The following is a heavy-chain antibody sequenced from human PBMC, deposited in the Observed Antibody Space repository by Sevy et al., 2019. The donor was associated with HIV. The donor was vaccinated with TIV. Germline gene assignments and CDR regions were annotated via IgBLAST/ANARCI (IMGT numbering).Heavy chain of an antibody. J-gene: IGHJ5*02. CDR1: GYTFTSYG. CDR2: ISAYNGNT. CDR3: ARVVSVLGRAHKRNWFDP. Sequence: ASVNVSCKASGYTFTSYGISWVRQAPGQGLEWMGWISAYNGNTNYAQKLQGRVTMTTDTSTSTAYMELRSLRSDDTAVNYCARVVSVLGRAHKRNWFDPWGQGTLVTVSS. V-gene: IGHV1-18*01. D-gene: IGHD7-27*01.